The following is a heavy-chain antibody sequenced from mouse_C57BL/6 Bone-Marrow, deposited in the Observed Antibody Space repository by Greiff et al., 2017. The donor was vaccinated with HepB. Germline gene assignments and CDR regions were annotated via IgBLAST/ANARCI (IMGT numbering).Heavy chain of an antibody. D-gene: IGHD1-2*01. J-gene: IGHJ4*01. CDR2: INSDGGST. V-gene: IGHV5-2*01. CDR3: ARQGNYYGRAMDY. CDR1: EYEFPSHD. Sequence: VQLKESGGGLVQPGESLKLSCESNEYEFPSHDMSWVRKTPEKRLELVAAINSDGGSTYYPDTMERRFIISRDNTKKTLYLQMSSLRSEDTALYYCARQGNYYGRAMDYWGQGTSVTVSS.